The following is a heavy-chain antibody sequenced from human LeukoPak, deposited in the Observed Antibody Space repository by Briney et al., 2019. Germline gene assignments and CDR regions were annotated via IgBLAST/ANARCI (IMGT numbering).Heavy chain of an antibody. J-gene: IGHJ6*03. Sequence: GASVKVSCKASGYTFTGYYMHWVRQAPGQGLEWMGWINPNSGGTNHAQKFQGRVTMTRDTSISTAYMELSRLTSDDTPVYFCARLWFSGSYHSSYYMDVWGKGTSVTVSS. CDR1: GYTFTGYY. CDR3: ARLWFSGSYHSSYYMDV. D-gene: IGHD1-26*01. CDR2: INPNSGGT. V-gene: IGHV1-2*02.